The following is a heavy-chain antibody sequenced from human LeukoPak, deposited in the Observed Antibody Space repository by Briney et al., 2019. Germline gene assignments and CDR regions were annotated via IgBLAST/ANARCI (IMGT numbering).Heavy chain of an antibody. V-gene: IGHV1-2*02. J-gene: IGHJ4*02. CDR1: GYTLTELS. Sequence: ASVKVSCKVSGYTLTELSMHWVRQAPGQGLEWMGWINPNSGGTNYAQKFQGRVTMTRDTSISTAYMELSRLRSDDTAVYYCARGPPITMIVVVRYWGQGTLVTVSS. D-gene: IGHD3-22*01. CDR2: INPNSGGT. CDR3: ARGPPITMIVVVRY.